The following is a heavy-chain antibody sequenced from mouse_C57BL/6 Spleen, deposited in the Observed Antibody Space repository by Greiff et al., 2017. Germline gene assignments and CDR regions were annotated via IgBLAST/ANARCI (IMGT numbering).Heavy chain of an antibody. CDR3: ARSYGLTYYFDY. V-gene: IGHV1-63*01. CDR1: GYTFTNYW. D-gene: IGHD1-1*01. J-gene: IGHJ2*01. CDR2: IYPGGGYT. Sequence: QVQLQQSGAELVRPGTSVKMSCKASGYTFTNYWIGWAKQRPGHGLEWIGDIYPGGGYTNYNQKFKGKATLTVDQSSSTAYMQLNSLTSEDSAVYYCARSYGLTYYFDYWGQGTTLTVSS.